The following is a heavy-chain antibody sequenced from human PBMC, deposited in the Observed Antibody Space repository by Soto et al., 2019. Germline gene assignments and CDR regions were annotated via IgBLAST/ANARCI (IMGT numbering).Heavy chain of an antibody. CDR3: AGGMWATLWDN. J-gene: IGHJ4*02. Sequence: EVQLVESGGGLVQPGGSLRLSCAASGFTFSTYWMTWVRQAPGKGLEWVANIKQDGSEKYYVASVKGRFTISRDNAKNSLYLQMNSLRAEDTTVYYCAGGMWATLWDNWGQGTLVTVSS. CDR1: GFTFSTYW. CDR2: IKQDGSEK. D-gene: IGHD2-21*01. V-gene: IGHV3-7*04.